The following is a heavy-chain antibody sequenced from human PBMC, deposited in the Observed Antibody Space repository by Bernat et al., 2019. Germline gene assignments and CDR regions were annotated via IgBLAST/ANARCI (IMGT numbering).Heavy chain of an antibody. Sequence: QVQLVESGGGVVQPGRSLRLSCEASGFTFSSYGMHWVRQAPGKWLECVAVIWYDGTNKYYPDSVKGRFTISRDNSKNTLYLQMNNLRAEDTAIYYCARDRGYSGFGIYYWGQGTLVTVSS. D-gene: IGHD5-12*01. V-gene: IGHV3-33*01. J-gene: IGHJ4*02. CDR3: ARDRGYSGFGIYY. CDR2: IWYDGTNK. CDR1: GFTFSSYG.